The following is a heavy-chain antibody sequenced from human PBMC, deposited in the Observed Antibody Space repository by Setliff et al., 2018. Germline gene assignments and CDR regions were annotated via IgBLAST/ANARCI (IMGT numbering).Heavy chain of an antibody. J-gene: IGHJ4*02. CDR3: ARIPASLYYFDY. Sequence: SETLSLTCTVSGGSISSYYWSWIRQPPGKGLEWIGYIYYSGSTYYNPSLKSRVTISVDTSKNQFSLKLSSVTAADTAVYYCARIPASLYYFDYWGQGTLVTVSS. CDR1: GGSISSYY. CDR2: IYYSGST. V-gene: IGHV4-59*08. D-gene: IGHD2-2*01.